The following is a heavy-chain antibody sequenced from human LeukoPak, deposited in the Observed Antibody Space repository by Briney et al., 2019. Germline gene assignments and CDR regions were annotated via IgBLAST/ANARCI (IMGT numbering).Heavy chain of an antibody. D-gene: IGHD6-19*01. CDR2: VSGSGGST. J-gene: IGHJ4*02. CDR3: AKDRVAVADRVWGIYFDY. V-gene: IGHV3-23*01. Sequence: PGGSLRLSCAASGFTFSSYAMSWVRQAPGKGLEWVSAVSGSGGSTYYADSVKGRFTISRDNSKNTLYLQMNSLRAEDTAVYYCAKDRVAVADRVWGIYFDYWGQGTLVTVSS. CDR1: GFTFSSYA.